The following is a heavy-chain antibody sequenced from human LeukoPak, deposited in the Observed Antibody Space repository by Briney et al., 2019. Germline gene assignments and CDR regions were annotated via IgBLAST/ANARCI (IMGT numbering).Heavy chain of an antibody. Sequence: GASVKVSCKASGGTFSRFAMSWVRQAPGQGLEWMGGIVPIFGLANYAQKLQGRVAITADESTNTAYMEIISLRSEDTAIYYCARGEVSVATPTDYYGMDVWGQGTTVTVSS. V-gene: IGHV1-69*13. D-gene: IGHD4-23*01. J-gene: IGHJ6*02. CDR2: IVPIFGLA. CDR1: GGTFSRFA. CDR3: ARGEVSVATPTDYYGMDV.